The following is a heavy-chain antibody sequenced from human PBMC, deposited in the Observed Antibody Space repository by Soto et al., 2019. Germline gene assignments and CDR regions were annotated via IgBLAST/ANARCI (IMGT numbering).Heavy chain of an antibody. Sequence: QVQLQQWGAGLLKPSETLSLTCAVYGGSFSGYYWSWIRQPPGKGLEWIGEINHSGSTNYNPSLTSRVTISVDTSKNQFSLKLSSVTAAGTAVYYCARMYSSSWYYTAYWGQGTLVTVSS. D-gene: IGHD6-13*01. J-gene: IGHJ4*02. CDR1: GGSFSGYY. CDR3: ARMYSSSWYYTAY. CDR2: INHSGST. V-gene: IGHV4-34*01.